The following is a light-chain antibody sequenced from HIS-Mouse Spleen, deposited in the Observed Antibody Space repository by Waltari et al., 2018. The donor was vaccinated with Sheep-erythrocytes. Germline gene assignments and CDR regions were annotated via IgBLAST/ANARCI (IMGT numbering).Light chain of an antibody. Sequence: QSALTQPPSASGSPGPSVTIPCTGTSSYVGCYNYVSWYQQHPGKAPKLMIYEVSKRPSGVPDRFSGSKSGNTASLTVSGLQAEDEADYYCSSYAGSNNWVFGGGTKLTVL. V-gene: IGLV2-8*01. CDR2: EVS. J-gene: IGLJ3*02. CDR3: SSYAGSNNWV. CDR1: SSYVGCYNY.